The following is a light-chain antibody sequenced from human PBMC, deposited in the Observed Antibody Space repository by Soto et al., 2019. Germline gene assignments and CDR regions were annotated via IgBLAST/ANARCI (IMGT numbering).Light chain of an antibody. CDR2: AAA. CDR3: QQYHACPLT. J-gene: IGKJ4*01. V-gene: IGKV1D-16*01. CDR1: QGVSSW. Sequence: DIQMTQSPSSLSAFVGDTVTITCRASQGVSSWLAWYQQKPGKAPKALIAAAASLQSGVPSRFRGSGSGTDFTLTIRNLQPEDFAIYYCQQYHACPLTFGGGTKVEIK.